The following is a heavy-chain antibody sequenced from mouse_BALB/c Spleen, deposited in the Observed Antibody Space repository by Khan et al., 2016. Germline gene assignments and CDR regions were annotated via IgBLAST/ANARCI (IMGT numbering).Heavy chain of an antibody. D-gene: IGHD1-1*01. Sequence: IQLVQSGPELKKPGKTVKISCKASGYTFTNYGMNWVKQAPGKGLKWMGWINTYSGESTYADDFKGRFAFSLDTSANTAYLQFNNLKNGDKATYFCARYRYYDGRSRYFDAGGAGTTVTVAA. CDR1: GYTFTNYG. V-gene: IGHV9-1*02. J-gene: IGHJ1*01. CDR3: ARYRYYDGRSRYFDA. CDR2: INTYSGES.